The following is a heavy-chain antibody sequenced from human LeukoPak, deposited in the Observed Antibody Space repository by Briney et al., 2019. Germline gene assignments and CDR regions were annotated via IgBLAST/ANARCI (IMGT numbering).Heavy chain of an antibody. Sequence: GGSLRLSCAASGFTFSSYAMSWVRQAPGKGLEWVSAISGSGGSTYYADSVKGRFTISRDNSKNTLYLQMNSLRAEDTAVYYCAKGDSSGYYYGELYYFDYWGQGTLVTVSS. D-gene: IGHD3-22*01. J-gene: IGHJ4*02. CDR1: GFTFSSYA. CDR2: ISGSGGST. V-gene: IGHV3-23*01. CDR3: AKGDSSGYYYGELYYFDY.